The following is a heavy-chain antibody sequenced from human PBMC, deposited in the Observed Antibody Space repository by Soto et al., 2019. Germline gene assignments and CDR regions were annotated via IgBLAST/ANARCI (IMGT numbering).Heavy chain of an antibody. Sequence: QVQLQESGPGLVKPSETLSLTCTVAGGSLTDHYWNWFRQSPGKGLRWIGYVYYSGGTNYNPSLKSRVTMSVDTCKNQFSLNSRSVTAAEKAVYYCARGNDWKSSTFDIWGQGTMVSVSS. D-gene: IGHD2-21*01. J-gene: IGHJ3*02. V-gene: IGHV4-59*11. CDR3: ARGNDWKSSTFDI. CDR2: VYYSGGT. CDR1: GGSLTDHY.